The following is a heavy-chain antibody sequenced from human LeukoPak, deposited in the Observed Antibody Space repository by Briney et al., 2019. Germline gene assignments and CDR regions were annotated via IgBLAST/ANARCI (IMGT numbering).Heavy chain of an antibody. V-gene: IGHV3-30*18. J-gene: IGHJ4*02. Sequence: GGSLRLSCAASGFTFSSYGMHWVRQAPGKGLEWVAVISYDGSNKYYADSVKGRFTISRDNSKNTLYLQMNSLRAEDTAVYYCAKGPTVIPFDYWGQGTLVTVSS. CDR2: ISYDGSNK. CDR1: GFTFSSYG. CDR3: AKGPTVIPFDY. D-gene: IGHD3-16*02.